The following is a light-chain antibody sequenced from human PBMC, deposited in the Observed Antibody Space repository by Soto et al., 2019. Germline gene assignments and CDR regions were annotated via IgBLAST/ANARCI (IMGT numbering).Light chain of an antibody. CDR1: SSDVGGYDY. CDR2: DVS. Sequence: QSALTQPASVSGCPGQSITISCTGTSSDVGGYDYVSWYQQYPGKAPKLMIYDVSNRPSGVSNRFSGSKSGNTASLTISGLQAENEADYYCASYTSSATLSFGTGTKLTVL. V-gene: IGLV2-14*03. CDR3: ASYTSSATLS. J-gene: IGLJ1*01.